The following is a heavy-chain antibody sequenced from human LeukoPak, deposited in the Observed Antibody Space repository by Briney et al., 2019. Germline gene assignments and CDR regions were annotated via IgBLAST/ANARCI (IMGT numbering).Heavy chain of an antibody. CDR3: AKGYSSSWTPFDY. CDR2: ISVSGGST. V-gene: IGHV3-23*01. CDR1: GFTFSSYA. Sequence: GGSLRLSCAASGFTFSSYAMSWVRQAPGKGLEWVSAISVSGGSTYYADSVRGRFTISRDNSKNTLYLQMNSLRAEDTALYYCAKGYSSSWTPFDYWGQGTLVTVSS. D-gene: IGHD6-13*01. J-gene: IGHJ4*02.